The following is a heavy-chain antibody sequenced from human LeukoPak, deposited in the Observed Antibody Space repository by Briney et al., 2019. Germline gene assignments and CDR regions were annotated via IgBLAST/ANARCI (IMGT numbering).Heavy chain of an antibody. CDR3: ARDESGHWFDP. V-gene: IGHV1-2*06. CDR2: INPHSGET. CDR1: GYRFTGYY. J-gene: IGHJ5*02. Sequence: GASVKVSCKASGYRFTGYYIHWVRQAPGQGLEWMGRINPHSGETTYAQQFHGRVTLTTDTSISTAYLELGRLRYDETAVYYCARDESGHWFDPWGQGSLVTVSS.